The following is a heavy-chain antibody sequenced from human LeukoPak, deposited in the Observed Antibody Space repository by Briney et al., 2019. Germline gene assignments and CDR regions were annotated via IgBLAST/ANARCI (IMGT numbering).Heavy chain of an antibody. CDR3: AKDGEFDSSGWYDY. V-gene: IGHV3-23*01. J-gene: IGHJ4*02. CDR2: ISGSGGST. D-gene: IGHD6-19*01. Sequence: GGSLRLSCAASGFTFSSYAMSWVRQAPGKGLEWVSAISGSGGSTYYADSVKGRFTISRDNSKNTLYLQMNSLRAEDTAVYYCAKDGEFDSSGWYDYWGQGTLVTVSS. CDR1: GFTFSSYA.